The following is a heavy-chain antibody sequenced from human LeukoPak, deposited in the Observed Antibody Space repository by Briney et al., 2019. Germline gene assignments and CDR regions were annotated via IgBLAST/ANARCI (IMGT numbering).Heavy chain of an antibody. CDR1: GYTFTGYY. J-gene: IGHJ6*01. CDR3: ASLSSAIFGVVTHLRPEYYYCGMDV. Sequence: ASVKVSCKASGYTFTGYYMHWVRQAPGQGLEWMGWINPNSGGTNYAQKFQGRVTMTRDTSISTAYMELSRLRSDDTAVYYCASLSSAIFGVVTHLRPEYYYCGMDVWGQGTTVTVSS. CDR2: INPNSGGT. V-gene: IGHV1-2*02. D-gene: IGHD3-3*01.